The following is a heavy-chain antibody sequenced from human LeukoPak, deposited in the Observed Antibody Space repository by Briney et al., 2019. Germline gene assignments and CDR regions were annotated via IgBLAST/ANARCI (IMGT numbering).Heavy chain of an antibody. Sequence: GGSLRLSCAASGFTFDDYAMHWVRHVPGKGLEWVSGISWNSDDTGYADSVRGRFTISRDNAKNSLYLQMNSLRPEDTALYYCAKDSGSSGYNGWGQGTLVTVSS. D-gene: IGHD3-22*01. V-gene: IGHV3-9*01. CDR1: GFTFDDYA. CDR2: ISWNSDDT. CDR3: AKDSGSSGYNG. J-gene: IGHJ4*02.